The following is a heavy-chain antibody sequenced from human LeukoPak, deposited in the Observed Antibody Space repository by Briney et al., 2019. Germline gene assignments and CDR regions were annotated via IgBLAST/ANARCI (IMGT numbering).Heavy chain of an antibody. V-gene: IGHV1-8*01. CDR3: ARTYYYDSSGHGEYFQH. CDR1: GYTFTSYD. Sequence: ASVKVSCKASGYTFTSYDINWVRQATGQGLEWMGWMNPNSGNTGYAQKFQGRVTMTRNTSISTAYMELSSLRSEDTAVYYCARTYYYDSSGHGEYFQHWGQGTLVTVSS. J-gene: IGHJ1*01. CDR2: MNPNSGNT. D-gene: IGHD3-22*01.